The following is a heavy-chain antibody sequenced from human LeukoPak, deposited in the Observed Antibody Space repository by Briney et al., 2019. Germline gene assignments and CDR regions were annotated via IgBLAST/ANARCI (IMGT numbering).Heavy chain of an antibody. D-gene: IGHD6-19*01. CDR1: GGSISSYY. CDR2: IYYSGST. CDR3: ASRSSGWYFEN. J-gene: IGHJ4*02. Sequence: PSETLSLTCTVSGGSISSYYWSWIRQPPGKGLEWIGYIYYSGSTHYNPSLKSRITISVDKSKNQFSLKLSSVTAADTAVYYCASRSSGWYFENWGQGTLVTVSS. V-gene: IGHV4-59*12.